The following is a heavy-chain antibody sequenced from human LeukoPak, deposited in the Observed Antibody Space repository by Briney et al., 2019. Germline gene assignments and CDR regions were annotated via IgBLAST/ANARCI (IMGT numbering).Heavy chain of an antibody. J-gene: IGHJ4*02. V-gene: IGHV5-51*01. CDR1: GYSLTSYW. CDR3: ARHPRYDSSGYVPDY. CDR2: IYPGDSDT. Sequence: GESLKISCKGSGYSLTSYWIGWVRQMPGKGLEWMGIIYPGDSDTRYSPSFQGQVTISADRSISTAYLQWSSLKASDTAMYYCARHPRYDSSGYVPDYWGQGTLVTVSS. D-gene: IGHD3-22*01.